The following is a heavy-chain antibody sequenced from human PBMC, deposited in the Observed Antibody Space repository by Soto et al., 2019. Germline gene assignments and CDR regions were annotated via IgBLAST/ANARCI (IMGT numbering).Heavy chain of an antibody. V-gene: IGHV1-18*01. CDR2: ISAYNGNT. J-gene: IGHJ4*02. Sequence: ASAKVSCKASGYAFTSYGMSWVRQAPGQGLEWMGWISAYNGNTNYAQKLQGRVTMTTDTSAITAYMELSSLRSEDTAVYYCARDWTHYDSSGRGDYWGQGTLVTVSS. D-gene: IGHD3-22*01. CDR3: ARDWTHYDSSGRGDY. CDR1: GYAFTSYG.